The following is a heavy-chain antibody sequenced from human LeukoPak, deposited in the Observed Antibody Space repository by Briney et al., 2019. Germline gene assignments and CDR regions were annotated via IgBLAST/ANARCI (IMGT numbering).Heavy chain of an antibody. D-gene: IGHD1-26*01. CDR1: GASISNGFYY. Sequence: SETPSLTCTVSGASISNGFYYWNWIRQPAGKGLEWIGRIYATGSTSSNPSLESRVTMSLDTAKNQFSLSLSSVTAADTAVYYCARFSGSYQYFDSWGQGTLVTVSS. CDR2: IYATGST. CDR3: ARFSGSYQYFDS. V-gene: IGHV4-61*02. J-gene: IGHJ4*02.